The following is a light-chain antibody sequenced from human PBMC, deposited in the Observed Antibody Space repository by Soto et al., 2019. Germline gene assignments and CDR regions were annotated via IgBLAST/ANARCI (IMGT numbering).Light chain of an antibody. Sequence: DIVMTQSPDSLAVSLGETATINCKSSQSILYSSNNKNYLTWYQQKPGQPPKLLIYWASTRESGVPDRFSGSGSGTDFTLTISRLQAEDVAVYYCQQYYSRPLTFGGGTKVEI. J-gene: IGKJ4*01. CDR1: QSILYSSNNKNY. CDR3: QQYYSRPLT. V-gene: IGKV4-1*01. CDR2: WAS.